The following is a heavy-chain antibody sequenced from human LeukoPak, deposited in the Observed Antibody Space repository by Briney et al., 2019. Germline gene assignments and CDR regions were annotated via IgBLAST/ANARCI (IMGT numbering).Heavy chain of an antibody. Sequence: SETLSLTCTVSGGSISSSSYYWGWIRQPPGKGLEWIGSIYYSGSTYYNPSLKSRVTISVDTSKNQFSLKLSSVTAADTAVYYCAREEPAYSSSWYAWGQGTLVTVSS. CDR1: GGSISSSSYY. CDR2: IYYSGST. D-gene: IGHD6-13*01. V-gene: IGHV4-39*02. J-gene: IGHJ5*02. CDR3: AREEPAYSSSWYA.